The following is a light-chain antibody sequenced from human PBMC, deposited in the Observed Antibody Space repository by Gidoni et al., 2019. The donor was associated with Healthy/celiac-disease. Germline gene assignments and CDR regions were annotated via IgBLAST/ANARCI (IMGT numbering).Light chain of an antibody. CDR2: YDS. CDR3: QVWDSSSDRHVV. J-gene: IGLJ2*01. Sequence: SYVLTQPPSVSVAPGKTARITCGGNNIGSKSVHWYQQKPGQAPVLVIYYDSDRPSGIPERVSGSNAGNTATLTISRVEAGDEADYYGQVWDSSSDRHVVFGGGTKLTVL. CDR1: NIGSKS. V-gene: IGLV3-21*04.